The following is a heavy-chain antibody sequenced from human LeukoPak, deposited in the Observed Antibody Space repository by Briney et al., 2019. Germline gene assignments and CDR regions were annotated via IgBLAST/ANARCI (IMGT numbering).Heavy chain of an antibody. Sequence: SETLSLTCTVSGVSISSYYWSWIRQPPGRGLEWIGYIYYSGSTNYNPSLKSRVTISVDTSKNQFSLKLSSVTAADTAVYYCAREGGYCSGGSCAPYWGQGTLVTVSS. CDR3: AREGGYCSGGSCAPY. D-gene: IGHD2-15*01. CDR1: GVSISSYY. J-gene: IGHJ4*02. CDR2: IYYSGST. V-gene: IGHV4-59*01.